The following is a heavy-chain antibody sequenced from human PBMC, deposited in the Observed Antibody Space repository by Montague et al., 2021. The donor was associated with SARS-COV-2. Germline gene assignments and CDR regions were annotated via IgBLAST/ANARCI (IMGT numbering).Heavy chain of an antibody. CDR1: GDSVSSNSAA. J-gene: IGHJ6*02. D-gene: IGHD5-18*01. CDR2: TYYRSKWYN. Sequence: CAISGDSVSSNSAAWNWIRQSPSTPLERLGRTYYRSKWYNDYAVSVKSRITINPDTSKNQFSLQLNSVTHEDTAVYYCARDTRIQLWFDRDYYYGMDVWGQGTTVTVSS. V-gene: IGHV6-1*01. CDR3: ARDTRIQLWFDRDYYYGMDV.